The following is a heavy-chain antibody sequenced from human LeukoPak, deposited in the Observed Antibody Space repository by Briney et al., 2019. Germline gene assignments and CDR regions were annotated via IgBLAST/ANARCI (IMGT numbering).Heavy chain of an antibody. Sequence: GGSLRLSCAASGFTVSSNYMSWVRQAPGKGLEWVSVIYSGGSTYYADSVKGRFTISRDNSKNTLYLQMNSLRAEDTAVYYCARWYGAGSYSSGGEATFDYWGQGTLVTVSS. J-gene: IGHJ4*02. CDR2: IYSGGST. CDR1: GFTVSSNY. V-gene: IGHV3-66*01. CDR3: ARWYGAGSYSSGGEATFDY. D-gene: IGHD6-19*01.